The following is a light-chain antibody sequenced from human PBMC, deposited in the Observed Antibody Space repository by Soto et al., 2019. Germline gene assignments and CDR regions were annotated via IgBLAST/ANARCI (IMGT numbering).Light chain of an antibody. CDR2: DVS. J-gene: IGLJ2*01. CDR1: SSDVGGYNY. V-gene: IGLV2-11*01. Sequence: QSVLTQPPFASGSPGQSVTISCTGTSSDVGGYNYVSWYQQHPGKAPKLMIYDVSKRPSGVPDRFSGSKSGNTASLTISGLQAEDEADYYCCSYAGSYVVFGGGTQLTVL. CDR3: CSYAGSYVV.